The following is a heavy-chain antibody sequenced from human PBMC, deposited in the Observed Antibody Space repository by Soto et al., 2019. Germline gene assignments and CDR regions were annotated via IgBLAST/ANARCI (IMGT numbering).Heavy chain of an antibody. CDR1: GFTFGDYA. CDR3: TRDKAEYSGSSTTPYFDY. V-gene: IGHV3-49*03. Sequence: PGGSLRLSCTASGFTFGDYAMSWFRQAPGKGLEWVGFIRSKAYGGTTEYAASVKGRFTISRDDSKSIAYLQMNSLKTEDTAVYYCTRDKAEYSGSSTTPYFDYWGQGTLVTVSS. J-gene: IGHJ4*02. CDR2: IRSKAYGGTT. D-gene: IGHD1-26*01.